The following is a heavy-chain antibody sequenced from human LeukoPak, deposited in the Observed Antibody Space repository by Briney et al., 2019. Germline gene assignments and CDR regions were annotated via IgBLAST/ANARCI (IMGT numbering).Heavy chain of an antibody. J-gene: IGHJ3*02. CDR3: ARAMGYYYDSSDAFDI. CDR2: SSAYNGNT. CDR1: GGTFNSYG. Sequence: ASVKVFCKASGGTFNSYGISWVRQAPGQGLEWMGWSSAYNGNTNYAQKFQGRVTMTTDTSTSTAYMELRSLRSDDTAVYYCARAMGYYYDSSDAFDIWGQGTIVTVSS. D-gene: IGHD3-22*01. V-gene: IGHV1-18*01.